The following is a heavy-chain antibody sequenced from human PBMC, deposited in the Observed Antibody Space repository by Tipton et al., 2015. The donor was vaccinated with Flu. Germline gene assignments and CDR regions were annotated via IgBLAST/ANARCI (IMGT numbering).Heavy chain of an antibody. CDR1: GDSVSSNSAA. J-gene: IGHJ6*02. CDR3: ARDRGSISEYYYYGMDV. Sequence: LVKPTQTLSLTCAISGDSVSSNSAAWNWIRQSPSRGLEWLGRTYYRSKWYNDYAVSVKSRITINPDTSKNQFSLQLNSVTPEDTAVYYCARDRGSISEYYYYGMDVWGQGTTVTVSS. V-gene: IGHV6-1*01. CDR2: TYYRSKWYN. D-gene: IGHD3-10*01.